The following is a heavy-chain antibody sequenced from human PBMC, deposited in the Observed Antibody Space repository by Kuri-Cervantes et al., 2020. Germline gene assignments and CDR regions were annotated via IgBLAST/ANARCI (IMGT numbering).Heavy chain of an antibody. CDR1: GFTFSSYA. J-gene: IGHJ5*02. D-gene: IGHD6-13*01. CDR3: ARASYSSSRHPRVNRNTWFDP. Sequence: GESLKISCAASGFTFSSYAMHWVRQAPGKGLEWVAVISYDGSNKYYADSVKGRFTISRDNSKNTLYLQMNSLRAEDTAVYYCARASYSSSRHPRVNRNTWFDPWGQGTLVTVSS. V-gene: IGHV3-30-3*01. CDR2: ISYDGSNK.